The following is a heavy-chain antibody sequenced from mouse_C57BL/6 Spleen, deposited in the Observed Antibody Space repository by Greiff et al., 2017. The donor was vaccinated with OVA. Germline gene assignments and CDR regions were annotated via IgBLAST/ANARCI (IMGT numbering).Heavy chain of an antibody. CDR3: ARELLRAMDY. D-gene: IGHD1-1*01. V-gene: IGHV1-61*01. Sequence: QVQLQQPGAELVRPGSSVKLSCKASGYTFTSYWMDWVKQRPGQGLEWIGNIYPSDSETPYNQKFKDKATLTVDKSSSTAYMQLSSLTSEDSAVYYCARELLRAMDYWGQGTSVTVSS. J-gene: IGHJ4*01. CDR1: GYTFTSYW. CDR2: IYPSDSET.